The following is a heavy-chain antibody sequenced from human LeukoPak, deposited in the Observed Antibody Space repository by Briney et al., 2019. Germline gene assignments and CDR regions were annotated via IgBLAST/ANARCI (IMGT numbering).Heavy chain of an antibody. D-gene: IGHD6-25*01. CDR3: ARGLQGRGYYFDY. V-gene: IGHV3-30-3*01. Sequence: PGGSLRLSCAASGFSFSSYAMSWVRQAPGKGLEWVAVISYDGSNKYYADSVKGRFTISRDSSKNTLYLQMNSLRAEDTAVYYCARGLQGRGYYFDYWGQGTLVTVSS. CDR1: GFSFSSYA. CDR2: ISYDGSNK. J-gene: IGHJ4*02.